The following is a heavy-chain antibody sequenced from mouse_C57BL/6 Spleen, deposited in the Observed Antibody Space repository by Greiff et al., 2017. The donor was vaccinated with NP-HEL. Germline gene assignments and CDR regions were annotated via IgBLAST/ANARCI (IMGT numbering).Heavy chain of an antibody. CDR1: GYTFTSYW. Sequence: QVQLKESGAELVKPGASVKLSCKASGYTFTSYWMHWVKQRPGQGLEWIGMIHPNSGSTNYNEKFKSKATLTVDKSSSTAYMQLSSLTSEDSAVYYCARYYYGSSYVGYAMDYWGQGTSVTVSS. V-gene: IGHV1-64*01. J-gene: IGHJ4*01. CDR3: ARYYYGSSYVGYAMDY. D-gene: IGHD1-1*01. CDR2: IHPNSGST.